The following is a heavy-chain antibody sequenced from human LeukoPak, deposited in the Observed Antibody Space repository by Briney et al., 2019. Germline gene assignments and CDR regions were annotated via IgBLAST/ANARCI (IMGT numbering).Heavy chain of an antibody. V-gene: IGHV4-4*07. CDR2: IYTTGNT. Sequence: SETLSLTCSVSGGSISSYYWSWIRQPAGKGREWIGRIYTTGNTDYNPSLKSRVTMSVDTSKNQFSLNLSSVTAADTDVYYCARDARGWSGFDYWGQGTLVTVSS. D-gene: IGHD3-3*01. CDR3: ARDARGWSGFDY. J-gene: IGHJ4*02. CDR1: GGSISSYY.